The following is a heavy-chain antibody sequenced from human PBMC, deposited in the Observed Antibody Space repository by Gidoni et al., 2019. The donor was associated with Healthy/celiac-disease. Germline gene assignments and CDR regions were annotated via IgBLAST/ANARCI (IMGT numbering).Heavy chain of an antibody. CDR1: GFTFSSDA. V-gene: IGHV3-23*01. D-gene: IGHD6-13*01. J-gene: IGHJ6*02. CDR3: AKDLMDSSSSGGMDV. CDR2: ISGSGGST. Sequence: EVQLLESGGGLVQPGGSLRLSCAASGFTFSSDAMSWVRQAPGKGLEWVSAISGSGGSTYYADSVKGRFTISRDNSKNTLYLQMNSLRAEDTAVYYCAKDLMDSSSSGGMDVWGQGTTVTVSS.